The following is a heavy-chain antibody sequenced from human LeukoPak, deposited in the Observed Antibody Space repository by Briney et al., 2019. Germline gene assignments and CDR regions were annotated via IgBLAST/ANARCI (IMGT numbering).Heavy chain of an antibody. Sequence: GASVKVSCKASKYSFTGYYMHWVRQAPGQGLEWMGWINPNSGGTNYAQKFQGRVTMTRDTSISTAYMELSRLRSDDTAVYYCARLFSPVWAETRDTALDYWGQGTLVTVSS. D-gene: IGHD1-14*01. J-gene: IGHJ4*02. CDR3: ARLFSPVWAETRDTALDY. V-gene: IGHV1-2*02. CDR2: INPNSGGT. CDR1: KYSFTGYY.